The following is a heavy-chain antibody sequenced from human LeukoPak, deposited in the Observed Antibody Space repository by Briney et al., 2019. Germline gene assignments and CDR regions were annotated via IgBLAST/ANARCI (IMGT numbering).Heavy chain of an antibody. J-gene: IGHJ5*02. D-gene: IGHD6-13*01. Sequence: SETLSLTCTVSGGSISSSSYYWGWIRQPPGKGLEWIGEINHSGSTNYNPSLKSRVTISVDTSKNQFSLKLSSVTAADTAVYYCARGGLGRGSSWYWIWFDPWGQGTLVTVSS. CDR2: INHSGST. CDR3: ARGGLGRGSSWYWIWFDP. V-gene: IGHV4-39*07. CDR1: GGSISSSSYY.